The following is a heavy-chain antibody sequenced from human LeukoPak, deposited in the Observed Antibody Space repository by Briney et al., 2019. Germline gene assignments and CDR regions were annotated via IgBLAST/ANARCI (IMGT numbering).Heavy chain of an antibody. CDR3: ARFPGHLRRYCDS. Sequence: GGSLRLSCLVSGFTVSSNYMSWVRLAPGRGLEWVSEIYSGGKAYYADSVEGRFTISRDNSNNTLYLQMNSLRAEDTAVYYCARFPGHLRRYCDSWGQGTLVIISS. V-gene: IGHV3-53*01. CDR1: GFTVSSNY. J-gene: IGHJ4*02. CDR2: IYSGGKA. D-gene: IGHD1-14*01.